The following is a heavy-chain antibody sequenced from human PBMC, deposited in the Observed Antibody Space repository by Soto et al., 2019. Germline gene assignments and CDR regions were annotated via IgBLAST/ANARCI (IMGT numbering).Heavy chain of an antibody. Sequence: QVQLVQSGAEVKKPGSSVKVSCKASGGTFSSYAISWVRQAPGQGLEWMGGIIPIFGTADYAQKFQGRVTITADESTSTAYMELSSLRSEDTAVSYCALHYGSGSNYYYSGMDVWGHGTTVTVSS. D-gene: IGHD3-10*01. CDR2: IIPIFGTA. V-gene: IGHV1-69*12. CDR1: GGTFSSYA. J-gene: IGHJ6*02. CDR3: ALHYGSGSNYYYSGMDV.